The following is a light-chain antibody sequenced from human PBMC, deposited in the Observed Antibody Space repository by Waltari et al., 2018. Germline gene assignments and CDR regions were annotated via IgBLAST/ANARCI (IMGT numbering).Light chain of an antibody. CDR3: QQYNSVPYT. CDR1: QTISSW. CDR2: RAS. V-gene: IGKV1-5*03. J-gene: IGKJ2*01. Sequence: DIQMTQSPSTLSASVGDRVTITCRASQTISSWLAWYQQKPGKAPNLLIYRASSLESGVPSRFSGSGSGTEFTLTISSLQPDDFATYYCQQYNSVPYTFGQGTKLEIK.